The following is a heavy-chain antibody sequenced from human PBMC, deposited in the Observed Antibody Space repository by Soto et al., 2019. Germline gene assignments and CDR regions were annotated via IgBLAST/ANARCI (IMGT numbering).Heavy chain of an antibody. V-gene: IGHV3-30*03. Sequence: QVQLVGSGGGVVQPGRSVTLSCAASGFTFSAFGMHWVRQAPGKGLEWVAVISSDESRKYYANSMKGRLTISRENANNTPYLQTNRLKLEDTVFYYSARGCPTGDTSFYNDYWGQGTLVTVYS. CDR3: ARGCPTGDTSFYNDY. D-gene: IGHD1-1*01. CDR1: GFTFSAFG. CDR2: ISSDESRK. J-gene: IGHJ4*02.